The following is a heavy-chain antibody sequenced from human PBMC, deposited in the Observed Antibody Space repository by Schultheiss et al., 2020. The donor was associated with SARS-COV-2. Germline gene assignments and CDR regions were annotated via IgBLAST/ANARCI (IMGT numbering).Heavy chain of an antibody. J-gene: IGHJ4*02. CDR3: ARVRYSYGSYQRYNWNKGDDY. Sequence: SVKVSCKASGGTFSSYAISWVRQAPGQGLKWMGGIIPIFGTANYAQKFQGRVTITADESTSTAYMELSSLRSEDTAVYYCARVRYSYGSYQRYNWNKGDDYWGQGTLVTVSS. V-gene: IGHV1-69*13. CDR2: IIPIFGTA. CDR1: GGTFSSYA. D-gene: IGHD1/OR15-1a*01.